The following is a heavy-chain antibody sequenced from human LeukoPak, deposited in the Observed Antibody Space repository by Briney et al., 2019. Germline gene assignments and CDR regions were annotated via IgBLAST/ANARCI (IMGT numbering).Heavy chain of an antibody. J-gene: IGHJ4*02. D-gene: IGHD2-2*01. CDR3: ATDPPLGSCSTISCPHLDY. Sequence: NSGGSLRLSCAASGFTFSRYSMNWVRQAPGKGLEWVSSISSSSSFIYNADSVKGRFTISGDNAKNSMYLQMHSLRAEDTAVYYCATDPPLGSCSTISCPHLDYWGQGTLVTVSS. V-gene: IGHV3-21*01. CDR2: ISSSSSFI. CDR1: GFTFSRYS.